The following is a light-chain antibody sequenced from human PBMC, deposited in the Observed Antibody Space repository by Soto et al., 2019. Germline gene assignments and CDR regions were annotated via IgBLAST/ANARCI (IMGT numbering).Light chain of an antibody. CDR3: SSYTSTSTPCV. CDR1: SXDVGGYNY. J-gene: IGLJ1*01. V-gene: IGLV2-14*01. CDR2: EVS. Sequence: QSALTQPGSVSGSPGQSITISCTGTSXDVGGYNYVSWYQLHPGKAPKLIIYEVSHRPSGASNHFSGYKSGNTASLTISGLQAEDEADYYCSSYTSTSTPCVFGTGTKVNLL.